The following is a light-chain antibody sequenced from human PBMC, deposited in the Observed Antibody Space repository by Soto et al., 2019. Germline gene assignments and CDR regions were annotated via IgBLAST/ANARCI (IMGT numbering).Light chain of an antibody. CDR2: RNN. J-gene: IGLJ2*01. Sequence: VLTQPPSASGTPGQRVTISCSGSSSNIGSNYVYWYQQFPGTAPKLLIYRNNQRPSGVPDRFSGSKSGTSASLAISGLRSEDEADYYCAAWDDSLSAYVVFGGGTKLTVL. V-gene: IGLV1-47*01. CDR3: AAWDDSLSAYVV. CDR1: SSNIGSNY.